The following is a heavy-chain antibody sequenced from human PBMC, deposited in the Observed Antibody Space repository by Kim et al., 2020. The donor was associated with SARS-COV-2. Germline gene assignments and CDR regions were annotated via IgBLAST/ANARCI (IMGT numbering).Heavy chain of an antibody. CDR1: GFTFSSYG. Sequence: GGSLRLSCAASGFTFSSYGMHWVRQAPGKGLEWVAVISYDGSNKYYADSVKGRFTISRDNSKNTLYLQMNSLRAEDTAVYYCAKGKGSIPLAPIGYWGQGTLVTVSS. J-gene: IGHJ4*02. CDR2: ISYDGSNK. CDR3: AKGKGSIPLAPIGY. V-gene: IGHV3-30*18. D-gene: IGHD5-12*01.